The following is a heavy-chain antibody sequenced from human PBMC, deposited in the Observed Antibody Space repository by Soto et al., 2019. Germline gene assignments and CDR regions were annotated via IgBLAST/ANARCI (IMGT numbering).Heavy chain of an antibody. CDR1: GFTFSTYG. V-gene: IGHV3-30*18. J-gene: IGHJ4*02. CDR3: AKDGYSFGLYYFDD. Sequence: GGSLRLSCPASGFTFSTYGMHWVRQAPGKGLEWVAVISYDGRNKYYADSVKGRFTISRDNSKNTLYLQMNSLRAEDTAVYYCAKDGYSFGLYYFDDWGQGTLVTVSS. CDR2: ISYDGRNK. D-gene: IGHD5-18*01.